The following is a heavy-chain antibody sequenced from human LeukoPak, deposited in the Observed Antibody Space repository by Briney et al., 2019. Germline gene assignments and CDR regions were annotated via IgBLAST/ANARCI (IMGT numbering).Heavy chain of an antibody. CDR2: MNPNSGNT. V-gene: IGHV1-8*01. Sequence: VASVKVSRKASGYTFTSYDINWVRQATGQGLEWMGWMNPNSGNTGYAQKFQGRVTMTRNTSISTAYMELSSLRSEDTAVYYCARRQLQYYYYYGMDVWGQGTTVTVSS. CDR3: ARRQLQYYYYYGMDV. CDR1: GYTFTSYD. D-gene: IGHD2-2*01. J-gene: IGHJ6*02.